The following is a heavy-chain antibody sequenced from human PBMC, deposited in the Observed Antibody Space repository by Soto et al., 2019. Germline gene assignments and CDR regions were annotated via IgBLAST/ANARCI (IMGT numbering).Heavy chain of an antibody. J-gene: IGHJ4*02. CDR2: IYYSGST. V-gene: IGHV4-39*01. D-gene: IGHD6-6*01. CDR1: GGSISSSSYY. CDR3: ARLRSKHSSSSAYFDY. Sequence: SETLSLTCTVSGGSISSSSYYWGWIRQPPGKGLEWIGSIYYSGSTYYNPSLKSRFTISVDTSKNQFSLKLGSVTAADTAVYYCARLRSKHSSSSAYFDYWGQGTLVTVSS.